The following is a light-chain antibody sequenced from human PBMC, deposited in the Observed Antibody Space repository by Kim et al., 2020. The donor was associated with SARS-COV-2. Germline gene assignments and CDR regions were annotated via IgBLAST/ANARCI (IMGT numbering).Light chain of an antibody. CDR2: STN. CDR1: SGSVSTSYY. V-gene: IGLV8-61*01. J-gene: IGLJ2*01. CDR3: ALYVGSGIVV. Sequence: GTVTLTCGLSSGSVSTSYYPSWYQQTPGQAPRTLIYSTNTRSSGVPDRFSGSILGNKAALTITGAQADDESDYYCALYVGSGIVVFGGGTQLTVL.